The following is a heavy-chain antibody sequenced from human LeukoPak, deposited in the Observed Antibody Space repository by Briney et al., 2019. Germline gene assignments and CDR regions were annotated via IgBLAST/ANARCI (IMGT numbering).Heavy chain of an antibody. Sequence: GESLRLSCSVSGFTFSSYDMHWVRQAPGKGLEYVSAISSDGGSTHYADSVKGRFTISRDNSKNTLDLQMSSLRAEDTAMYYCVKGNLAGGGSFYYGMDVWGQGTTVTVSS. CDR3: VKGNLAGGGSFYYGMDV. D-gene: IGHD6-19*01. V-gene: IGHV3-64D*09. CDR2: ISSDGGST. CDR1: GFTFSSYD. J-gene: IGHJ6*02.